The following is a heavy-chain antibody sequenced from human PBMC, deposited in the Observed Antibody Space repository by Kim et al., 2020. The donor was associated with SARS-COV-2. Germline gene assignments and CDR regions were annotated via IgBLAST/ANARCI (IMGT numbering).Heavy chain of an antibody. D-gene: IGHD2-2*02. CDR1: GGSISSYY. CDR3: ARVASTCCYNYYMDV. V-gene: IGHV4-59*08. J-gene: IGHJ6*03. Sequence: SETLSLTCTVSGGSISSYYWSWIRQPPGKGLEWIGYIYYSGSTNYNPSLKRRVTISVDTSKNQFSLKLSSVTAADPAVYYCARVASTCCYNYYMDVWGKG. CDR2: IYYSGST.